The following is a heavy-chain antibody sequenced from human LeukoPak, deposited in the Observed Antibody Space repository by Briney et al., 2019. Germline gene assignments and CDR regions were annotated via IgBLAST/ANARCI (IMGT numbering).Heavy chain of an antibody. CDR2: ISSSGTII. J-gene: IGHJ4*02. Sequence: GGSLRLSCGASGFTFSDHYMSWIRQAPGKGLEWISLISSSGTIITYAPSVKGRLTISTDNAKNSMCLQMNSLRDEGTAVNYCTMKLPGYYVYWGEGTLVSVSS. V-gene: IGHV3-11*01. CDR1: GFTFSDHY. CDR3: TMKLPGYYVY.